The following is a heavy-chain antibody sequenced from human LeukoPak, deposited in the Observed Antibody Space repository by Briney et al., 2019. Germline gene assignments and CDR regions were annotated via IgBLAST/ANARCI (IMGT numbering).Heavy chain of an antibody. CDR3: ARDDVAWNDVHWFDP. CDR2: ISSTGSSI. J-gene: IGHJ5*02. Sequence: GGSLRLSCAASGFTFSYYTMSWVRQAPGKGLEWVSSISSTGSSIYYANSVKGRFTISRDNAKNSLYLQMSSLRVEDTAVYYCARDDVAWNDVHWFDPWGQGTLVTVSS. CDR1: GFTFSYYT. V-gene: IGHV3-21*01. D-gene: IGHD1-1*01.